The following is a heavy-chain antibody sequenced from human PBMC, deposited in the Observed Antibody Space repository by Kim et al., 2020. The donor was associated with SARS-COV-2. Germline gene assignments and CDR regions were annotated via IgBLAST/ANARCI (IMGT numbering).Heavy chain of an antibody. CDR2: IYHSGST. CDR1: GGSISSSNW. D-gene: IGHD1-26*01. V-gene: IGHV4-4*02. J-gene: IGHJ3*02. CDR3: ARDHIVGATIADAFDI. Sequence: SETLSLTCAVSGGSISSSNWWSWVRQSPGKGLEWIGEIYHSGSTNYNPSLKSRVTISVDKSKNQFSLKLSSVTAADTAVYYCARDHIVGATIADAFDIWGQGTMVTVSS.